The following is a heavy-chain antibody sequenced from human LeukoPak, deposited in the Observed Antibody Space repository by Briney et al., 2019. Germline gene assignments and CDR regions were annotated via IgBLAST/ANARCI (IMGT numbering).Heavy chain of an antibody. CDR1: GFSLSTSGVG. CDR2: IYWDDDK. CDR3: AHSHWGYSSSGKFDY. D-gene: IGHD6-6*01. Sequence: SGPTLVKPTQTLTLTCTFSGFSLSTSGVGVGWIRQPPGKALERLALIYWDDDKRYSPSLKSRLTITKDTSKNQVVLTMTNMDPVDTATYYCAHSHWGYSSSGKFDYWGQGTLVTVSS. V-gene: IGHV2-5*02. J-gene: IGHJ4*02.